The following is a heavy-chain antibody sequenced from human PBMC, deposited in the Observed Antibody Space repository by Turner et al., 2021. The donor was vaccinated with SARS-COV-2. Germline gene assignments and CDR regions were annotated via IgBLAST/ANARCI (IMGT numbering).Heavy chain of an antibody. V-gene: IGHV1-69*10. J-gene: IGHJ6*02. D-gene: IGHD5-18*01. CDR3: ARDRMRIQLSPYYYYGMDV. CDR1: VVPFSSYA. Sequence: QVQTVQSGAEAMKPGSSVRVSCQPSVVPFSSYATSWMRRAPGRGLEGMGGICPSLGITNYAQKFQGRVTIIADKSTSTAYMELSSLRTEDTAVYYGARDRMRIQLSPYYYYGMDVWGQGTTVTVSS. CDR2: ICPSLGIT.